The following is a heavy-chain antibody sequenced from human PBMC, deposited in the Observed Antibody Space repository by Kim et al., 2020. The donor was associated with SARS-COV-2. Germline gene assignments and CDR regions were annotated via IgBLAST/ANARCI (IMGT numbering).Heavy chain of an antibody. V-gene: IGHV3-23*01. Sequence: GRFTISRDNAKNTLYLQMNSLRAEDTAVYYCASPYSSGWYPNYYYYGMDVWGQGTTVTVSS. CDR3: ASPYSSGWYPNYYYYGMDV. D-gene: IGHD6-19*01. J-gene: IGHJ6*02.